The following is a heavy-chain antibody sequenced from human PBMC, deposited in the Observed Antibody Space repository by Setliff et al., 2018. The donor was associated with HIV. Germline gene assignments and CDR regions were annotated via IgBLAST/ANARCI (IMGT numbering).Heavy chain of an antibody. CDR3: VRNSFNYAEEE. Sequence: LSLTCTVSGGSVTSYNYYWSWIRQYPGKGLEWIGYIYCHGSNYYKPSLKSRVIMSLDTSENQFSLKLSSVTAADAAVYYCVRNSFNYAEEEWGQGTLVTVSS. CDR2: IYCHGSN. D-gene: IGHD2-2*01. CDR1: GGSVTSYNYY. J-gene: IGHJ4*02. V-gene: IGHV4-31*03.